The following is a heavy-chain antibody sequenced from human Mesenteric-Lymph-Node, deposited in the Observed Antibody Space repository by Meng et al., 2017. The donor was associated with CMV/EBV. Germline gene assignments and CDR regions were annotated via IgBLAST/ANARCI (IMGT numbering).Heavy chain of an antibody. CDR1: GYTFTGYY. Sequence: ASVKVSCKASGYTFTGYYMHWVRQAPGQGLEWMGWINPNSGGTNYAQKFQGRVTMTRDTSISTAYMELSRLRSEDTAVYYCARGTRLRRHYYYYGMDVWGQGTTVTVSS. J-gene: IGHJ6*02. D-gene: IGHD5-12*01. CDR3: ARGTRLRRHYYYYGMDV. V-gene: IGHV1-2*02. CDR2: INPNSGGT.